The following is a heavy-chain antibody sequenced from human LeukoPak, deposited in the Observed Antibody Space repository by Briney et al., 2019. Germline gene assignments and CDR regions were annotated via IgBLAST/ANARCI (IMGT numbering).Heavy chain of an antibody. V-gene: IGHV3-30*18. CDR2: ISYDGSNK. CDR3: AKGSSGLDY. D-gene: IGHD3-22*01. CDR1: GFTFSNHG. Sequence: GRSLRLSCAVSGFTFSNHGMHWVRQAPGKGLEWVAVISYDGSNKYYADSVKGRFTISRDNSKNTLYLQMNSLRAEDTAVYYCAKGSSGLDYWGQGTLVTVSS. J-gene: IGHJ4*02.